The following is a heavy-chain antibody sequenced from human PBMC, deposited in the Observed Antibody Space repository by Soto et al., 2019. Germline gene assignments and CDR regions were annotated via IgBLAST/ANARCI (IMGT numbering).Heavy chain of an antibody. CDR3: AKEKSRYDRSGYYRPDY. V-gene: IGHV1-69*10. D-gene: IGHD3-22*01. CDR1: GDTFSSYA. CDR2: IIPMLGTP. J-gene: IGHJ4*02. Sequence: SVKVSCKSSGDTFSSYAISWVRQAPGQGLEWMGGIIPMLGTPSYAQKFQDRVTITADKFTSTAYMELSGLRSEDTAVYYCAKEKSRYDRSGYYRPDYWGQ.